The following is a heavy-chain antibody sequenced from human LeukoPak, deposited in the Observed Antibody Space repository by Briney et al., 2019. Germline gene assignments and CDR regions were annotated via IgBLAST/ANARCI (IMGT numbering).Heavy chain of an antibody. CDR2: IYWDDDK. V-gene: IGHV2-5*02. CDR1: GFSLSTSGVG. Sequence: SGPTLVNPTQTLTLTCAFSGFSLSTSGVGVGWIRQPPGKALEWLAFIYWDDDKRYSPSLESRLTITKDTFKNQVVLTMTNMDPVDTATYYCAHSEDYYGSVDAFDIWGQGTMVTVSS. CDR3: AHSEDYYGSVDAFDI. D-gene: IGHD3-10*01. J-gene: IGHJ3*02.